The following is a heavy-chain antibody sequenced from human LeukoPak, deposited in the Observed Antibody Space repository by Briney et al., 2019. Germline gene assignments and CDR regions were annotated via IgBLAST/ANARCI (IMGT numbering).Heavy chain of an antibody. D-gene: IGHD3-22*01. Sequence: SETLSLTCAVYGGSFSGYYWSWIRQPPGEGLEWIGEINHSGSTNYNPSLKSRVTISVDTSKNQFSLKLSSVTAADTAVYYCARENYYDSSGYKETGYYYYYGMDVWGQGTTVTVSS. CDR3: ARENYYDSSGYKETGYYYYYGMDV. CDR1: GGSFSGYY. J-gene: IGHJ6*02. V-gene: IGHV4-34*01. CDR2: INHSGST.